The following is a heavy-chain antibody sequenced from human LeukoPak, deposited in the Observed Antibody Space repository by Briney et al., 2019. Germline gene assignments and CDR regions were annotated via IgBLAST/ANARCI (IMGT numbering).Heavy chain of an antibody. CDR3: ARGPATYYYFMDV. D-gene: IGHD2-15*01. V-gene: IGHV4-38-2*02. CDR2: IYHSGST. J-gene: IGHJ6*03. Sequence: SETLSLTCTVSGYSISSGYYWGWIRQPPGKGLEWIRTIYHSGSTYYNPSLKSRVTISVDTSKNQFSLKLSSVTAADTAVYYCARGPATYYYFMDVWGKGTTVTVSS. CDR1: GYSISSGYY.